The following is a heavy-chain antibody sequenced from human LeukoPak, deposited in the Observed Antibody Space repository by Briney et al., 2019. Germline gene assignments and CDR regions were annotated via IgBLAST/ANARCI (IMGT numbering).Heavy chain of an antibody. V-gene: IGHV4-30-2*01. Sequence: PSETLSLTCTVSGGSISSGGYYWSWIRQPPGKGLEWIGYIYHSGSTYYNPSLKSRVTISVDRSKNQFSLKLSSVTAADTAVYYCARDPPPYYGDYPTDAFDIWGQGTMVTVSS. CDR1: GGSISSGGYY. CDR2: IYHSGST. D-gene: IGHD4-17*01. J-gene: IGHJ3*02. CDR3: ARDPPPYYGDYPTDAFDI.